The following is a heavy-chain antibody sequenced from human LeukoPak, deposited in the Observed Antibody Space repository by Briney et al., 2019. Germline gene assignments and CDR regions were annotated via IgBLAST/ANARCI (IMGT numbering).Heavy chain of an antibody. V-gene: IGHV3-23*01. CDR2: ISGSGGPT. CDR3: AKDRPGYYGSGSYYNHWLEGHN. Sequence: GGSLLLSCAASGFTFSSYAMSWVRRAPGKGLEWVSAISGSGGPTYYAHPVKGRFTISRDNSKNTLYLQMNSLRAEDTAVYYCAKDRPGYYGSGSYYNHWLEGHNWGQGTLVTVSS. D-gene: IGHD3-10*01. CDR1: GFTFSSYA. J-gene: IGHJ4*02.